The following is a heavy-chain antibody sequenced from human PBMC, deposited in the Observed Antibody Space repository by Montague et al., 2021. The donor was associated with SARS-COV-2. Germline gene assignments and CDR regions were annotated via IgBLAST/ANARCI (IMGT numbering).Heavy chain of an antibody. CDR1: GGSISSGNW. J-gene: IGHJ4*02. V-gene: IGHV4-4*02. D-gene: IGHD6-13*01. Sequence: SETLSLTCAVSGGSISSGNWWSWVRQPPGKGLEWIGEIYHSGSTNYNPSLKSRVTISIDKSKNQISLSLSSVTAADTAVYYCARFFSSWTDWGQGTLVTVSS. CDR2: IYHSGST. CDR3: ARFFSSWTD.